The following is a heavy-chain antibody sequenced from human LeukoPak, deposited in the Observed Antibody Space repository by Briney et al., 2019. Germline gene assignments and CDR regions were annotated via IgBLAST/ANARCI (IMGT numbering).Heavy chain of an antibody. Sequence: PSETLSLTCTVSGGSISSGGYYWSWIRQPPGKGLEWIGYIYHSGSTYYNPSLKSRVTISVDRSKNQFSLKLSSVTAADTAVYYCARGHCTSCYNLGVAYYYYYMDVWGKGTTVTVSS. CDR3: ARGHCTSCYNLGVAYYYYYMDV. D-gene: IGHD2-2*02. V-gene: IGHV4-30-2*01. CDR2: IYHSGST. CDR1: GGSISSGGYY. J-gene: IGHJ6*03.